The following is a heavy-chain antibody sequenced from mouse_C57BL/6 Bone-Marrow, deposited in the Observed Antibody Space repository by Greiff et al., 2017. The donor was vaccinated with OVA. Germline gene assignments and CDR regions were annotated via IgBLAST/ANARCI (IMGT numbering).Heavy chain of an antibody. CDR3: ARTPGSSYEFAD. CDR2: ISSGSSTI. CDR1: GFTFSDYG. Sequence: EVQVVESGGGLVKPGGSLKLSCAASGFTFSDYGMHWVRQAPEKGLEWVAYISSGSSTIYYADTVKGRFTISRDNAKNTLFLQMTSLRSEDTAMYYCARTPGSSYEFADWGQGTLVTVSA. J-gene: IGHJ3*01. D-gene: IGHD1-1*01. V-gene: IGHV5-17*01.